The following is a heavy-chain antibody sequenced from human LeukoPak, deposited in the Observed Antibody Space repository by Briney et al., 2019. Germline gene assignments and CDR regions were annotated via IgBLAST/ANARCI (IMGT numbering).Heavy chain of an antibody. Sequence: SETLSLTCTVSGDSISGYYWSWIRQPPGKGLEFIGYINDSGSTNSSPSLKSRVTISVDTSKNQFSLKLSSVTAADTAVYYCATNLAVPDAFDIWGQGTMVTVSS. V-gene: IGHV4-59*12. CDR3: ATNLAVPDAFDI. CDR1: GDSISGYY. J-gene: IGHJ3*02. D-gene: IGHD6-19*01. CDR2: INDSGST.